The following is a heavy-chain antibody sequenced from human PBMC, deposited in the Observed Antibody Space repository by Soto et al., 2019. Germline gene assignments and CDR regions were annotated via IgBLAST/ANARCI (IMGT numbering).Heavy chain of an antibody. CDR1: GGSISSGDYY. V-gene: IGHV4-30-4*01. CDR2: IYYSGST. J-gene: IGHJ4*02. CDR3: ARGEDTYYYDSSGYYLDY. D-gene: IGHD3-22*01. Sequence: SETLSPTCTVSGGSISSGDYYWSWIRQPPGKGLEWIGYIYYSGSTYYNPSLKSRVTISVDTSKNQFSLRLSSVTAADTAVYYCARGEDTYYYDSSGYYLDYWGQGTLVTVSS.